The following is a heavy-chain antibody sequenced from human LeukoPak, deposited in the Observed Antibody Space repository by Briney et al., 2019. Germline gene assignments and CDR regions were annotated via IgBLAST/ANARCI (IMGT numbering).Heavy chain of an antibody. V-gene: IGHV1-69*13. Sequence: SVKVSCKASGDTFSTYDIGWVRQAPGHGLEWMGGFIPIFGTAKYAQKFQDRVTITADESTSTAYMELSSLRSEGTAVYFCARDFYDNTGYYNPDAFHIWGQGTMVTVSS. CDR2: FIPIFGTA. D-gene: IGHD3-22*01. J-gene: IGHJ3*02. CDR3: ARDFYDNTGYYNPDAFHI. CDR1: GDTFSTYD.